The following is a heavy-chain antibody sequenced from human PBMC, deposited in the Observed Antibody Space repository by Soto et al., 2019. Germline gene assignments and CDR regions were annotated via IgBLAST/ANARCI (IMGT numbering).Heavy chain of an antibody. Sequence: QVQLVKSGAEERKPGASVKVSCKALGYTFSTYAMHWVRRAPGQSLEWMGWFNGGNGNIKYSQKFEGRVTITTDTAASTAYMELNMLRSEDTAVYYCARGDVRGGCLDYWGQGTLVRVSS. CDR2: FNGGNGNI. V-gene: IGHV1-3*05. J-gene: IGHJ4*02. CDR3: ARGDVRGGCLDY. D-gene: IGHD3-10*01. CDR1: GYTFSTYA.